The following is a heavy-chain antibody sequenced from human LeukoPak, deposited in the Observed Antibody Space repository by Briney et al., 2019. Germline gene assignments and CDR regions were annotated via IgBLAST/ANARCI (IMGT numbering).Heavy chain of an antibody. V-gene: IGHV1-18*01. Sequence: GASVKVSCKASGYTFTSYGISWVRQAPGQGLEWMGWISAYNGNTNYAQKLQGRVTMTTDTSTSTAYMELRSLRSDDTAVYYCGKDWSEVVAADWFDPSGQGTLVTVSS. D-gene: IGHD2-15*01. CDR1: GYTFTSYG. CDR2: ISAYNGNT. CDR3: GKDWSEVVAADWFDP. J-gene: IGHJ5*02.